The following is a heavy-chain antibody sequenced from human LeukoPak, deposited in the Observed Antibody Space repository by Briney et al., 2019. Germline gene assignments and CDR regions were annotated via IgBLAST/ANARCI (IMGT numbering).Heavy chain of an antibody. Sequence: GGSLRLSCAASGFMFSSHEMNWVRQAPGKGLEWVSYISSSGSTTYYADSVKGRFTISRDNAKNSLYLQMNSLRVEDTAVYYCARKYTVEAPSAMIRYNYGMDVRGQGTTVTVSS. CDR3: ARKYTVEAPSAMIRYNYGMDV. V-gene: IGHV3-48*03. J-gene: IGHJ6*02. CDR2: ISSSGSTT. CDR1: GFMFSSHE. D-gene: IGHD2-2*01.